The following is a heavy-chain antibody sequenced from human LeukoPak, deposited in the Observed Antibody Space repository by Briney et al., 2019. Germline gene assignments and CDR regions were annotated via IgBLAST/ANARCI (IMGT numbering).Heavy chain of an antibody. CDR1: GGTFISYA. D-gene: IGHD2-2*01. CDR2: IIPIFGTA. Sequence: SVKVSCKASGGTFISYAISWVRQAPGQGLEWMGGIIPIFGTANYAQKFQGRVTITTDESTSTAYMELSSLRSEDTAVYYCARGGRPKSYCSSTSCFYNWFDPWGQGTLVTVSS. J-gene: IGHJ5*02. CDR3: ARGGRPKSYCSSTSCFYNWFDP. V-gene: IGHV1-69*05.